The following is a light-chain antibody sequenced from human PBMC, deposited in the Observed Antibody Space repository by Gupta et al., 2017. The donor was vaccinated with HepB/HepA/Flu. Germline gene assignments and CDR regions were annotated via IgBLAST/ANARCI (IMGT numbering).Light chain of an antibody. V-gene: IGLV2-14*01. J-gene: IGLJ1*01. CDR3: SSYTTTSIFV. CDR2: NVV. CDR1: SGDIGAYNY. Sequence: QSALTQPASVSASPGQSVTISCTGTSGDIGAYNYVSWYQQHPGEAPKLLIYNVVKRPSGVATRFSGSKCDNTASLTISGRQAEDEADYYCSSYTTTSIFVFGTGTKVTVL.